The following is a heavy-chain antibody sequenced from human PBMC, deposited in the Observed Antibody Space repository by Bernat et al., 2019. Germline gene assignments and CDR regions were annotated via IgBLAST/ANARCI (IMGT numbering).Heavy chain of an antibody. CDR1: GGSFSGYY. D-gene: IGHD3-9*01. J-gene: IGHJ4*02. Sequence: QVQLQESGAGLLKPSETLSLTCAVYGGSFSGYYWSWIRQPPGKGLEWIGEINHSGSTNYNPSLKSRVTISVDTSKNQFSLKLSSVTAADTAVYYCARAPYDILTGYYRTNFDYWGQGTLVTVSS. CDR2: INHSGST. V-gene: IGHV4-34*01. CDR3: ARAPYDILTGYYRTNFDY.